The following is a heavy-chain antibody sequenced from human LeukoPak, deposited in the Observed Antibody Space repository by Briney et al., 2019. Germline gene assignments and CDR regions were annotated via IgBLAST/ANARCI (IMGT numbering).Heavy chain of an antibody. D-gene: IGHD3-3*01. Sequence: KTGGSLRLSCAASGFTFGSYSMNWVRQAPGKGLEWVSSISGSSSYIYYADSVKGRFTISRDNAKNSLYLQMNSLRAEDTAVYYCARASHYDFWSGYSPDYWGQGTLVTVSS. CDR2: ISGSSSYI. CDR3: ARASHYDFWSGYSPDY. CDR1: GFTFGSYS. J-gene: IGHJ4*02. V-gene: IGHV3-21*01.